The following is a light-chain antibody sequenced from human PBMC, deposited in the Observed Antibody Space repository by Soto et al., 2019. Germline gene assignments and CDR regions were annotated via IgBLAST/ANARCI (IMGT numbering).Light chain of an antibody. CDR2: AVS. V-gene: IGKV1-27*01. J-gene: IGKJ1*01. CDR1: QGISNN. CDR3: QKYNSASRT. Sequence: DIQMTQSPSSLSASVGDIVTITCRASQGISNNLAWYQQKRGKVPKLLIYAVSTLQSGVPSRFSCSGSGTDFTLTISSLQTEDGANSYRQKYNSASRTYGKGTKVDIK.